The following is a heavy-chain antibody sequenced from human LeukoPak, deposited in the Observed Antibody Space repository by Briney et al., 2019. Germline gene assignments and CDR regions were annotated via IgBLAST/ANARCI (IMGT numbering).Heavy chain of an antibody. CDR3: ARVVSGSYLDWFDP. J-gene: IGHJ5*02. CDR1: GYTFTSYG. CDR2: ISAYNGNT. Sequence: ASVKVSCKASGYTFTSYGISWVRQAPGQGLEWMGWISAYNGNTNYAQKLQGRVTMTTDTSTSTAYMELRSLRSDDTAVYYCARVVSGSYLDWFDPWGQGTLVTVSS. V-gene: IGHV1-18*01. D-gene: IGHD1-26*01.